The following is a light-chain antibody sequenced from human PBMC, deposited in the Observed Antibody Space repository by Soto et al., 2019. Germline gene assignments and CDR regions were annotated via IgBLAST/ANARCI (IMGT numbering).Light chain of an antibody. Sequence: DIQMTQSPSSLSASVGDRVTSTCRASQSISNWLAWHQQKPGKAPKLLIYKASTLESGVPSRFSGSGSGTEFTLTISSLQPDDFATYYCQQYDSYSRTFGQGTTVDIK. CDR1: QSISNW. J-gene: IGKJ1*01. V-gene: IGKV1-5*03. CDR3: QQYDSYSRT. CDR2: KAS.